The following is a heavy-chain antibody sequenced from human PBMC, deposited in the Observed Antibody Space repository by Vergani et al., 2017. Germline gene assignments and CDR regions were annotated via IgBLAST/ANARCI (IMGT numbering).Heavy chain of an antibody. Sequence: VQLLESGGGLVQPGGSLRLSCAASGFTFSSYAMHWVRQAPGKGLEWGAVISYDGSNKYYADSVKGRFTISRDNSKNTLYLQMNSLRAEDTAVYYCARGRDDADYYGSGMGFDPWGEGTLVTVSS. D-gene: IGHD3-10*01. J-gene: IGHJ5*02. CDR3: ARGRDDADYYGSGMGFDP. CDR2: ISYDGSNK. CDR1: GFTFSSYA. V-gene: IGHV3-30-3*01.